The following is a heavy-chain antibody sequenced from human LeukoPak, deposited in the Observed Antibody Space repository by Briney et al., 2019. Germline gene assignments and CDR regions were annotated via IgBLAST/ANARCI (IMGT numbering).Heavy chain of an antibody. D-gene: IGHD6-19*01. CDR1: HDSSYSSIYY. Sequence: SETLSLTCAVSHDSSYSSIYYWGWVRQPPGKGLEWIGTIDYSGNTYYNPSLKSRATISTDTSRSQFSLSLSSVTAADTAVYYCAREYTLYRSGWFLDYWGQGTVVTVSS. CDR2: IDYSGNT. CDR3: AREYTLYRSGWFLDY. V-gene: IGHV4-39*07. J-gene: IGHJ4*02.